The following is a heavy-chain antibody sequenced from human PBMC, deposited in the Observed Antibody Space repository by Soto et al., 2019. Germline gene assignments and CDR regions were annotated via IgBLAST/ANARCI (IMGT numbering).Heavy chain of an antibody. Sequence: SETLSLTSPVSGVSVSSGNYYWSWIRQPPGKGLEWIGYFYYTGSINYNPSLKSRVTIFIDASKNQFSLRLSSVTAADTAVYYCARGGHVVVVTAAFDYWGQGTLVTVSS. V-gene: IGHV4-61*01. CDR2: FYYTGSI. J-gene: IGHJ4*02. D-gene: IGHD2-21*02. CDR3: ARGGHVVVVTAAFDY. CDR1: GVSVSSGNYY.